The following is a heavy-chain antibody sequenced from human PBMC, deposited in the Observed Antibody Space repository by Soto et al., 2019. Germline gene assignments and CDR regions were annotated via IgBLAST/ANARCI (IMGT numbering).Heavy chain of an antibody. CDR3: ARGRTTVTAFDY. V-gene: IGHV1-69*13. CDR2: IIPIFGTA. J-gene: IGHJ4*02. CDR1: GGTFSSYA. Sequence: GASVKVSCKASGGTFSSYAISWVRQAPGQGLEWMGGIIPIFGTANYAQKFQGRVTITADESTSAAYMELSSLRSEDTAVYYCARGRTTVTAFDYWGQGTLVTVSS. D-gene: IGHD4-17*01.